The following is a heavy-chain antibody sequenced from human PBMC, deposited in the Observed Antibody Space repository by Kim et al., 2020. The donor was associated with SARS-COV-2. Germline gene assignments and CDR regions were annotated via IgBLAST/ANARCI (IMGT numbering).Heavy chain of an antibody. CDR3: AREAWRVSSSWYWAWGP. CDR2: INAGNGNT. D-gene: IGHD6-13*01. Sequence: ASVKVSCKASGYTFTSYAMHWVRQAPGQRLEWMGWINAGNGNTKYSQKFQGRVTITRDTSASTACMELSSLRSEDTAVYYCAREAWRVSSSWYWAWGPWGQGTLVTVSS. CDR1: GYTFTSYA. J-gene: IGHJ5*02. V-gene: IGHV1-3*01.